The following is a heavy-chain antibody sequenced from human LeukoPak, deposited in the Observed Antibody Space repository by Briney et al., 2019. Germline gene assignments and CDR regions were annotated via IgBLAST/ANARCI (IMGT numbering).Heavy chain of an antibody. V-gene: IGHV4-4*07. CDR1: GGSISSYY. CDR3: ARDWGTTSAFYYYYGLGV. J-gene: IGHJ6*01. Sequence: PSETLSHTCAVFGGSISSYYWSWIRQPAGKGLEWIGRIHTSGSTNSNPSLKSRVTISVDKSKNQFSLKLSSVTAADTAVYYCARDWGTTSAFYYYYGLGVRGQGTTVTVSS. CDR2: IHTSGST. D-gene: IGHD1-1*01.